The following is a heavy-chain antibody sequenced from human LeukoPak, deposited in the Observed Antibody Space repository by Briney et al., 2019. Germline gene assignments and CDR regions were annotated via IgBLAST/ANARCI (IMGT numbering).Heavy chain of an antibody. Sequence: PGGSLRLSCAASGFTFDDYAMHWVRLSQGKGLESVSGISWNSGSIDYAVSVKGRFIISRDNAKNSLYLQMDSLRPEDTALYYCAKGTGRYWTFFDYRGQGTLVIVSS. V-gene: IGHV3-9*01. D-gene: IGHD1-26*01. CDR3: AKGTGRYWTFFDY. CDR2: ISWNSGSI. CDR1: GFTFDDYA. J-gene: IGHJ4*02.